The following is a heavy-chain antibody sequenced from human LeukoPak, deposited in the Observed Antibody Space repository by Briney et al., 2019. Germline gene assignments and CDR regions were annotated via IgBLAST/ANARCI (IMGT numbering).Heavy chain of an antibody. Sequence: SETLSLTCTVSVGSISSYFWSWIRQPPGKGLEWIGHIYYSGSTNYNPSLKSRVAISLDTSKNHFPLKLSSVTAADTAVYYCARGDYFDYWGQGTLVTVSS. D-gene: IGHD3-16*01. CDR1: VGSISSYF. J-gene: IGHJ4*02. V-gene: IGHV4-59*12. CDR3: ARGDYFDY. CDR2: IYYSGST.